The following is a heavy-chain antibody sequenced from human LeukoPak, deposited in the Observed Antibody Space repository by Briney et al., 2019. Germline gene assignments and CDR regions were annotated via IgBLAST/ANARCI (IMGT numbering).Heavy chain of an antibody. V-gene: IGHV3-30*01. Sequence: GGSLRLSCAASGFTFSSYAIHRVRQAPGKGLEWVATISHDGNYKYHADSVKGRFSISRDNSKNTLYLQMNYLRTDDTSLYYCARVTPNSGWYADYWGQGALVTVSS. CDR1: GFTFSSYA. CDR2: ISHDGNYK. J-gene: IGHJ4*02. CDR3: ARVTPNSGWYADY. D-gene: IGHD6-19*01.